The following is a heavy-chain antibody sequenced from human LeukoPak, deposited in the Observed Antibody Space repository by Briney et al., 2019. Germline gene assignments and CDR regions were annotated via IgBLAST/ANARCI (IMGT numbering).Heavy chain of an antibody. D-gene: IGHD6-13*01. Sequence: GGSLRLSCAASGFTFSSYGMHWVRQAPGKGLEWVAFIRYDGSNKYYADSVKGRFTISRDNSKNTLYLQMNSLRAEDTAVYYCAKSPPGGRIAAAGKFDYWGQGTLVTVSS. J-gene: IGHJ4*02. CDR3: AKSPPGGRIAAAGKFDY. V-gene: IGHV3-30*02. CDR1: GFTFSSYG. CDR2: IRYDGSNK.